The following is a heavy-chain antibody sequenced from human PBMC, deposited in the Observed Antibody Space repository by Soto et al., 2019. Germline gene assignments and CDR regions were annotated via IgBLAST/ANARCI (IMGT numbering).Heavy chain of an antibody. V-gene: IGHV4-4*02. CDR2: IYHSGST. D-gene: IGHD6-19*01. CDR3: ARDHSSGRVTYYYYGMDV. CDR1: GGSISSSNW. J-gene: IGHJ6*02. Sequence: QVQLQESGPGLVKPSGTLSLTCAVSGGSISSSNWWSWVRQPPGKGLEWIGEIYHSGSTNYNPSLKSRVTISVDKSKNQFSLKLSSVPAADTAVYYCARDHSSGRVTYYYYGMDVWGQGTTVTVSS.